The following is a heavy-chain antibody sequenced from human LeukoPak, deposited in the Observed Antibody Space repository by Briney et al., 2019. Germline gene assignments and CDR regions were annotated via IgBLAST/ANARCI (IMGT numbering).Heavy chain of an antibody. Sequence: KPSETLSLTCADYGGSFSGYYWSWIRQPPGKGLEWIGEINHSGSTNYNPSPKSRVTISVDTSKNQFSLKLSSVTAADTAVYYCARGHNPHYDFWSGYPLYNWFDPWGQGTLVTVSS. D-gene: IGHD3-3*01. J-gene: IGHJ5*02. V-gene: IGHV4-34*01. CDR3: ARGHNPHYDFWSGYPLYNWFDP. CDR2: INHSGST. CDR1: GGSFSGYY.